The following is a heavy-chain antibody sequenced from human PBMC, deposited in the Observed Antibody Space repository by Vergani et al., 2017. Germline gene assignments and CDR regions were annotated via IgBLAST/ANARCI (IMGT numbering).Heavy chain of an antibody. CDR3: ARAHRHDSSGDPAFDI. V-gene: IGHV4-59*01. J-gene: IGHJ3*02. CDR1: GGSISSYY. D-gene: IGHD3-22*01. CDR2: IHYSGST. Sequence: QVQLQESGPGLVKPSETLSLTCTVSGGSISSYYWSWIRQSPGKGLEWIGYIHYSGSTNYNPSLKSRVTISVDTSKNQFSLKLSSVTAADTAVYYCARAHRHDSSGDPAFDIWGQGTMVTVSS.